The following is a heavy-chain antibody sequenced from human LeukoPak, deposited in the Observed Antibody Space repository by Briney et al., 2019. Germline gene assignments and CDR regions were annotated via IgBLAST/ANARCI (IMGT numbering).Heavy chain of an antibody. J-gene: IGHJ4*02. D-gene: IGHD2/OR15-2a*01. CDR2: ISSSSSYI. CDR3: ALSSTSFFYVDQ. V-gene: IGHV3-21*01. CDR1: GFTFSTYS. Sequence: GGSLRLSCAASGFTFSTYSMNWVRQAPGKGLEWVSSISSSSSYIYYADSVRGRFTISRDNAKNSLYLQMNRLTTEDTAVYFCALSSTSFFYVDQWGQGTLVTVSS.